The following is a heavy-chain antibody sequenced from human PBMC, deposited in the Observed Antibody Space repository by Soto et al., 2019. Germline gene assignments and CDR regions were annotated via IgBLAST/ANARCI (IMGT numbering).Heavy chain of an antibody. CDR1: DFTVSSNY. Sequence: EVQLVESGGGLVQPGGSLRLSCAASDFTVSSNYMSWVRQAPGKGLEWVSVIYSGGSTYYADSVKGRFTISRHNSKNTMYLQMNSLRAEDSAVYYCAVSSPLFYWGQGTLVTVAS. CDR2: IYSGGST. D-gene: IGHD6-13*01. V-gene: IGHV3-53*04. J-gene: IGHJ4*02. CDR3: AVSSPLFY.